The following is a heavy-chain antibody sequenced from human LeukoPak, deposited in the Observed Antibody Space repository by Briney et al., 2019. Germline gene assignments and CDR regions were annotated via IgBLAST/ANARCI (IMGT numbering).Heavy chain of an antibody. J-gene: IGHJ4*02. CDR3: ARGDYVWGKDY. Sequence: GGSLRLSCAASGFTFSSYSMNWVRQAPGKGLGWVSSISSSSSYIYYADSVKGRFTISRDNAKNSLYLQMNSLRAEDTAVYYCARGDYVWGKDYWGQGTLVTVSS. CDR1: GFTFSSYS. CDR2: ISSSSSYI. V-gene: IGHV3-21*01. D-gene: IGHD3-16*01.